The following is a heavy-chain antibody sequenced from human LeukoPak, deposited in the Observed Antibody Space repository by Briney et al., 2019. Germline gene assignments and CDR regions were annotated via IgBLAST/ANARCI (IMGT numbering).Heavy chain of an antibody. D-gene: IGHD3-16*01. CDR2: TYYRSKWYN. Sequence: SETPSHTCALPGDSASTNNISWNWTRHSPSSCREWLGRTYYRSKWYNDDAVSVKSRITINPDTYKNQFSLQLNSVTPDDTAIYYCAREDLGAAYFDFWGQGTLVTVSS. CDR1: GDSASTNNIS. CDR3: AREDLGAAYFDF. V-gene: IGHV6-1*01. J-gene: IGHJ4*02.